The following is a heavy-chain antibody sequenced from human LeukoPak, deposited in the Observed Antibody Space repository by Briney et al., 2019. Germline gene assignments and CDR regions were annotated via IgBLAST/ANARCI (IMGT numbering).Heavy chain of an antibody. CDR2: ISNSGGST. CDR1: GFTFSSYV. J-gene: IGHJ4*02. CDR3: AKEGFDS. V-gene: IGHV3-23*01. Sequence: RSGGSLRLSCAASGFTFSSYVMSWVRQAPGKGLEWVSSISNSGGSTYYADSVKGRYTISRDNSKNTLYLQMNSLRAEDTAVYYCAKEGFDSWGQGTLVTVSS.